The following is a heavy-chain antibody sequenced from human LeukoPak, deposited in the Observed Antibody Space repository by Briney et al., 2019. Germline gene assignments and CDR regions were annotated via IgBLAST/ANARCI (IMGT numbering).Heavy chain of an antibody. D-gene: IGHD5-24*01. V-gene: IGHV4-38-2*02. Sequence: SETLSLTCTVSGYSISSGHYWGWIRQPPGKGLEWIGSIYHSGSTYYNPSLKSRVTISVDTSKNQFSLKLSSVTAADTAVYYCARDRGDYGDYWGQGTLVTVSS. CDR2: IYHSGST. J-gene: IGHJ4*02. CDR1: GYSISSGHY. CDR3: ARDRGDYGDY.